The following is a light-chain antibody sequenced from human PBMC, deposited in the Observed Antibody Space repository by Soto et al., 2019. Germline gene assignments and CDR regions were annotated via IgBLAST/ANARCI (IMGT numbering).Light chain of an antibody. J-gene: IGKJ5*01. CDR2: DAS. CDR3: QQYDNLPIT. Sequence: DIQMTQSPSSLSASVGDRVTITCQATEDINNYLNWYQQKPGKAPKLLIYDASNLEAGVPSRFRGRGSGTDFTFTISSLQPEDIETYYCQQYDNLPITFGQGTRLEIK. V-gene: IGKV1-33*01. CDR1: EDINNY.